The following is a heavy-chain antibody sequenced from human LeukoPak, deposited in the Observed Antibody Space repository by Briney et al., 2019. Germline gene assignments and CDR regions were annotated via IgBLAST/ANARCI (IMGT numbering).Heavy chain of an antibody. CDR1: GGSISSYY. CDR3: ANSLSGWTYFDY. J-gene: IGHJ4*02. Sequence: SETLSLTCTVSGGSISSYYWSWIRQPPGKGLEWIGYIYYSGSTNYNPSLKSRVTISVDTSKTQFSLKLSSVTAADTAVYYCANSLSGWTYFDYWGQGTLVTVSS. CDR2: IYYSGST. D-gene: IGHD6-19*01. V-gene: IGHV4-59*01.